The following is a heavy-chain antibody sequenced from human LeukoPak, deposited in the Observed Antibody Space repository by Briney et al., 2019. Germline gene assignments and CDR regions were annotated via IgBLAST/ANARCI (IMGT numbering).Heavy chain of an antibody. CDR2: ISHDGSNK. J-gene: IGHJ4*02. CDR1: GFTFSSYG. CDR3: ANNWKNGNFDY. Sequence: GGSLRLSCAAPGFTFSSYGMHWVRQAPGKGLEWVAVISHDGSNKYYADSVKGRFTISRDNSKNTLYLQMNSLRAEDTAVYYCANNWKNGNFDYWGQGTLVTVSS. V-gene: IGHV3-30*18. D-gene: IGHD1-20*01.